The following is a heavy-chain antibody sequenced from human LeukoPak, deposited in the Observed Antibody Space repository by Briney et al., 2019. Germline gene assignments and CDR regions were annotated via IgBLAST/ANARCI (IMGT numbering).Heavy chain of an antibody. CDR3: ARDGRAYYDILTGYYHFDY. V-gene: IGHV1-2*04. CDR2: INPSSGGT. D-gene: IGHD3-9*01. J-gene: IGHJ4*02. Sequence: GASVKVSCKASGYTFTGYYMHWVRQAPGQGLEWMGWINPSSGGTNYAQKSQGWVTMTRDTPISTAYMGMNRLRSDDTAVYYCARDGRAYYDILTGYYHFDYWGQGTLVTVSS. CDR1: GYTFTGYY.